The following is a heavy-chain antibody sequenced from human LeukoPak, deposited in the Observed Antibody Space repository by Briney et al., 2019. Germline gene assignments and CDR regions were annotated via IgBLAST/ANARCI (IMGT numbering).Heavy chain of an antibody. D-gene: IGHD3-10*01. CDR2: IYPGDSDT. CDR3: ARAIPYGSGHYYFDY. J-gene: IGHJ4*02. Sequence: GESLQISCKGSGYSFTNYWIGWVRQMPGKGLEWMGVIYPGDSDTTYSPSFQGQVTVSADKSITTAYLHWSSLKASDTAMYYCARAIPYGSGHYYFDYWGQGTLVTVSS. V-gene: IGHV5-51*01. CDR1: GYSFTNYW.